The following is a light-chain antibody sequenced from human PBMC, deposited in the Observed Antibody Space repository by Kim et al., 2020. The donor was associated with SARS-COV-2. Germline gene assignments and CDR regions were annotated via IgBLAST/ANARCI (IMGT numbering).Light chain of an antibody. CDR3: NSRDSSGNHYV. V-gene: IGLV3-19*01. CDR2: GKN. CDR1: SLRSYY. Sequence: SSELTQDPAVSVALGQTVRITCQGDSLRSYYASWYQQKSGQAPVLVIYGKNKRPSGIPDRFSGSSSGNTASLTFTGAQAEDEAEYYCNSRDSSGNHYVFGTGTKVTVL. J-gene: IGLJ1*01.